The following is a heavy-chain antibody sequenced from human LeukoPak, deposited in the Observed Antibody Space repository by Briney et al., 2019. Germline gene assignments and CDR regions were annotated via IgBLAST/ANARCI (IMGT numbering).Heavy chain of an antibody. CDR2: ISSSSSYI. Sequence: KSGGSLRLSCAASGFTFSSYSMNWVRQAPGKGLEWVSSISSSSSYIYYADSVKGRFTISRDNAKNSLYLQMNSLRAEATAVYYCARGVRIAAAQFMDYWGQGTLVTVSS. CDR3: ARGVRIAAAQFMDY. D-gene: IGHD6-13*01. J-gene: IGHJ4*02. V-gene: IGHV3-21*01. CDR1: GFTFSSYS.